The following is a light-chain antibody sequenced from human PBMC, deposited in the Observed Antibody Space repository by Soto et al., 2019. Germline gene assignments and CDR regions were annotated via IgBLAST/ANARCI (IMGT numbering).Light chain of an antibody. J-gene: IGKJ1*01. CDR3: QQYGDLPPT. V-gene: IGKV3-20*01. CDR2: GAS. CDR1: QSVTYDQ. Sequence: IVLMQSPDTLSLSPGERATLSCRASQSVTYDQLAWYRQTPGQAPRLLIYGASSRAAGIPDRFSGSGSGADFTLTISRLEPEDFVVYHCQQYGDLPPTFGQGTKVDIK.